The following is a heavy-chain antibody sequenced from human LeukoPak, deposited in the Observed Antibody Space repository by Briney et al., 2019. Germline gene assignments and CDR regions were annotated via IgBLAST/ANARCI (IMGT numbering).Heavy chain of an antibody. CDR3: ARGGNYWPQWWFDP. CDR1: GGSISGYY. D-gene: IGHD1-26*01. J-gene: IGHJ5*02. V-gene: IGHV4-59*01. Sequence: SETLSLTCTVSGGSISGYYWNWIRQPPGKGLEWIGYIYYSGITNYNPSLKSRVTMSLDASKNQFSLELNSVTPADTAVYYCARGGNYWPQWWFDPWGRGTLVSVSS. CDR2: IYYSGIT.